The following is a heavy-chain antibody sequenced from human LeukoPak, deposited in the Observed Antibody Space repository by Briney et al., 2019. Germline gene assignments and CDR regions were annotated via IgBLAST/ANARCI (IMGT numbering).Heavy chain of an antibody. D-gene: IGHD3-22*01. CDR1: GGSISSGGYS. J-gene: IGHJ3*02. CDR3: ARAGSGYYNDAFDI. Sequence: SQTLSLTCAVSGGSISSGGYSWSWIRQPPGKGLEWIGYIYHSGSTYYNPSLKSRVTISVDRSKNRFSLKLSSVTAADTAVYYCARAGSGYYNDAFDIWGQGTMVTVSS. CDR2: IYHSGST. V-gene: IGHV4-30-2*01.